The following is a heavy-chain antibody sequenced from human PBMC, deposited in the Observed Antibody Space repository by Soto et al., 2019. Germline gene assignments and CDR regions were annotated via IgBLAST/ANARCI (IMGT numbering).Heavy chain of an antibody. CDR1: GFTFSSYG. J-gene: IGHJ4*02. CDR2: ISGSGGST. V-gene: IGHV3-23*01. Sequence: TGGSLRLSCAASGFTFSSYGMHWVRQAPGKGLEWVSAISGSGGSTYYADSVKGRFTISRDNSKNTLYLQMNSLRAEDTAVYYCANQYYDFWSGYYTQFDYWGQGTLVTVSS. CDR3: ANQYYDFWSGYYTQFDY. D-gene: IGHD3-3*01.